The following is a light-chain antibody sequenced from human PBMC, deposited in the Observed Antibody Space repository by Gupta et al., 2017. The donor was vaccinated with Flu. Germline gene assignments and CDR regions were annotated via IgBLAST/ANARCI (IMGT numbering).Light chain of an antibody. CDR1: QSVSSNY. J-gene: IGKJ1*01. V-gene: IGKV3-20*01. CDR3: QQYGSSPRT. CDR2: GAS. Sequence: PGERATLSCRASQSVSSNYLAWYQQKPGQAPRLLIYGASSRATGIPERFSGSGSGTDFSLTISRLEPEDFAVYYCQQYGSSPRTFGQGTKVEIK.